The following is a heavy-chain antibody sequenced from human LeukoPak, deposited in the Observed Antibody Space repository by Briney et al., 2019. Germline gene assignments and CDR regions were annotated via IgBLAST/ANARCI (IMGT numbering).Heavy chain of an antibody. D-gene: IGHD1-26*01. V-gene: IGHV3-30*04. CDR2: ISYAGGAK. J-gene: IGHJ4*02. CDR1: GSSFSFYT. CDR3: AGEKYYAVSVKGRFTFHRDNSHNPLSLQIETLSPTDTALYSFVRDPSENVSSFLDH. Sequence: GTSLRLSCAAAGSSFSFYTVHGVRKPPGKGLKRVAVISYAGGAKYYPHSVNVRSTICSDTSHNTLSLRMDRLTPTDTSIYYAAGEKYYAVSVKGRFTFHRDNSHNPLSLQIETLSPTDTALYSFVRDPSENVSSFLDHWGEGGPVTVS.